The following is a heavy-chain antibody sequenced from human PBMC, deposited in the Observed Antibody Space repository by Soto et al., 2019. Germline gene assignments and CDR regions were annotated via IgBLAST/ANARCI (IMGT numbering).Heavy chain of an antibody. V-gene: IGHV5-10-1*01. D-gene: IGHD3-10*01. CDR1: GYSFTSYW. CDR2: IDPSDSYT. Sequence: GESLKISCKGSGYSFTSYWISWVRQMPGKGLEWMGRIDPSDSYTNYSPSFQGHVTISADKSISTAYLQWSSLKASDTAMYYCARDGKNYSGWGGPKPISGMDVWGQGTTVTVSS. CDR3: ARDGKNYSGWGGPKPISGMDV. J-gene: IGHJ6*02.